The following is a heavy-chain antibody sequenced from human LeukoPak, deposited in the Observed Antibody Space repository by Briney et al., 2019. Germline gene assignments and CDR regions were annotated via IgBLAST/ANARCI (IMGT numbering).Heavy chain of an antibody. CDR3: ARGYGDYAY. Sequence: ASVKVSCKASGYXFTGYYMHWVRQAPGQGLEWMGWIHPNSGGTKYAQKFQGRVTMTRDTSISTAYMELSSLRSEDTAVYYCARGYGDYAYWGQGTLVTVSS. V-gene: IGHV1-2*02. D-gene: IGHD4-17*01. J-gene: IGHJ4*02. CDR1: GYXFTGYY. CDR2: IHPNSGGT.